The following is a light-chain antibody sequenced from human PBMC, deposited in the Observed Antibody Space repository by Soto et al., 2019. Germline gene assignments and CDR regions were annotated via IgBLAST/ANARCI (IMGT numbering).Light chain of an antibody. CDR2: AAS. CDR3: QQANSFPLT. J-gene: IGKJ4*01. V-gene: IGKV1-12*01. CDR1: QAIGTW. Sequence: DILMTQSPSSVSASVGPRVTITCRASQAIGTWLAWFQQKPGEAPNLLIYAASSLQSGVPSRFSGSGSGTDFTLTISSLQPEDFATYYCQQANSFPLTFGGGTKVEIK.